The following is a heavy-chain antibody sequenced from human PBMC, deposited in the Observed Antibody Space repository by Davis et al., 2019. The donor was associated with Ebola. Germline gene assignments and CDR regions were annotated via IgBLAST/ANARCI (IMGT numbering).Heavy chain of an antibody. D-gene: IGHD2-15*01. Sequence: PSETLSLTCTVSGGSVSSGSYYWSWIRQPPGKGLEWIGYIYYSGSTNYNPSLKSRVTISLDTPKNQFSLKLTSLTAADTAVYYCARASLDIVVVAAASDAFNIWGQGTMVTVSS. CDR1: GGSVSSGSYY. J-gene: IGHJ3*02. CDR2: IYYSGST. V-gene: IGHV4-61*01. CDR3: ARASLDIVVVAAASDAFNI.